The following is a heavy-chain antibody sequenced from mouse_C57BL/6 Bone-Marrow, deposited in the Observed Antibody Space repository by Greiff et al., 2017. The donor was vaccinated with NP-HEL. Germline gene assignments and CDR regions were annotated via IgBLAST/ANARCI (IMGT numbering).Heavy chain of an antibody. CDR3: VRENYYGRGYYYAMDY. CDR2: IRSKSSNYAT. J-gene: IGHJ4*01. CDR1: GFTFNTYV. V-gene: IGHV10-3*01. Sequence: GGGLVQPKGSLKLSCAASGFTFNTYVMHWVRQAPGKGLEWVARIRSKSSNYATYYADSVKDRFTISRDDSQSMLYLQMNNLKTEDTAMYYCVRENYYGRGYYYAMDYWGQGTSVTVSS. D-gene: IGHD1-1*01.